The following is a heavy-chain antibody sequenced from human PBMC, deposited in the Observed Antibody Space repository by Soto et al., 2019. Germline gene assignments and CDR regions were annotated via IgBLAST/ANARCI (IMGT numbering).Heavy chain of an antibody. V-gene: IGHV1-69*13. CDR3: ARTPNYGDYVHNDY. D-gene: IGHD4-17*01. CDR2: IIPIFGTA. CDR1: GGXXXXYA. J-gene: IGHJ4*01. Sequence: SVKVSCRASGGXXXXYAISWVRQAPGQGLEWMGGIIPIFGTANYAQKFQGRVTITADESTSTAYMELSSLRSEDTAVYYCARTPNYGDYVHNDYWG.